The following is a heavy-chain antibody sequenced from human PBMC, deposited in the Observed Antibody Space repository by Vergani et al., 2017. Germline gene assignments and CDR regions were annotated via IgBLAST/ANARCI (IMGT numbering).Heavy chain of an antibody. V-gene: IGHV4-39*07. CDR2: IYYSGIT. CDR3: ARVPRIESWFDP. CDR1: GGSISSISYY. Sequence: QLQLQESGPGLVKPSETLSLTCTVSGGSISSISYYWGWIRQPPGKGLEWIGSIYYSGITYYNPSLKSRVTISVDTSKNQFSLKLSSVTAADTAVYYCARVPRIESWFDPWGQGTLVTVSS. J-gene: IGHJ5*02.